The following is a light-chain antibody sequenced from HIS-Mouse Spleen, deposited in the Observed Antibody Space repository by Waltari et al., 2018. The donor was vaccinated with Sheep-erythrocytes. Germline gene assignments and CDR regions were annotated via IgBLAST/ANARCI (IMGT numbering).Light chain of an antibody. Sequence: DIVLTQSPATLSLSPGERATLSCRASQSFSSYLAWYQQTPGQAPRLLSYDASNRATGIPARFSGSGSGTDFTLTISSLEPEDFAVYYCQQRSNWYTFGQGTKLEIK. J-gene: IGKJ2*01. V-gene: IGKV3-11*01. CDR1: QSFSSY. CDR3: QQRSNWYT. CDR2: DAS.